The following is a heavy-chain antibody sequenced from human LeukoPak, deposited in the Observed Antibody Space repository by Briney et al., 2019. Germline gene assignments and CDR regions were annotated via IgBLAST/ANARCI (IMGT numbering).Heavy chain of an antibody. D-gene: IGHD4-23*01. V-gene: IGHV1-2*02. CDR3: ARSGSANYGGLDY. Sequence: GASVKVSCKASGYTFTGYYMHWVRQAPGQGLEWMGWINPNSGGTNYAQKFQGRVTMTRDTSISTAYMELSRLRSDDTAVYYCARSGSANYGGLDYWGQGTLVTVSS. CDR2: INPNSGGT. J-gene: IGHJ4*02. CDR1: GYTFTGYY.